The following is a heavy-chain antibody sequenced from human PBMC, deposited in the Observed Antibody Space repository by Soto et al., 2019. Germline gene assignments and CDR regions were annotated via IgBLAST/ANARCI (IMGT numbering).Heavy chain of an antibody. V-gene: IGHV1-69*13. CDR2: IIPIFGTA. CDR3: ARAKTERVATKQGVYDYYGMDV. D-gene: IGHD5-12*01. CDR1: GGTFSSYA. J-gene: IGHJ6*02. Sequence: SVKVSCKASGGTFSSYAISWVRQAPGQGLEWMGGIIPIFGTANYAQKFQGRVTITADESTSTAYMELSSLRSEDTAVYYCARAKTERVATKQGVYDYYGMDVWGQGTTVTVSS.